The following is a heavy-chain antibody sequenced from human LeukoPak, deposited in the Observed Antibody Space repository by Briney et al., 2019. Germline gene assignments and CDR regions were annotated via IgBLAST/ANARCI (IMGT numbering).Heavy chain of an antibody. V-gene: IGHV1-18*01. Sequence: ASVKVSCQTSGYTFTSYGLCWVRQAPGQGLEWMGWISVHNANTKYAPKLQGRVTMTTDTSTSTAYLELRSLRSDDTAVYYCARSNIATRRGDNWFDPWGQGTLVTVSS. D-gene: IGHD6-6*01. CDR3: ARSNIATRRGDNWFDP. CDR1: GYTFTSYG. CDR2: ISVHNANT. J-gene: IGHJ5*02.